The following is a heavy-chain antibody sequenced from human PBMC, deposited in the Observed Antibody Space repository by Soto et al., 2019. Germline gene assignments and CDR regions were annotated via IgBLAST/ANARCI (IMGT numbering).Heavy chain of an antibody. CDR2: IYFTGST. V-gene: IGHV4-61*01. D-gene: IGHD1-1*01. CDR1: GGSVSSGTFY. CDR3: ARRVPLAGYFDY. Sequence: SETLSLTCTVSGGSVSSGTFYWSWIRQPPGKGLEWIGYIYFTGSTDYNPSLKSRGTISRDTSKNQFSLWLNSVTAADTAVYYCARRVPLAGYFDYWGQGILVTVSS. J-gene: IGHJ4*02.